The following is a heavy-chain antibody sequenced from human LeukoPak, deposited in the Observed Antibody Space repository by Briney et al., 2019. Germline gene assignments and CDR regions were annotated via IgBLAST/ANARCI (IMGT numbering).Heavy chain of an antibody. V-gene: IGHV3-30*02. CDR1: GFTFSSYG. Sequence: PGGSLRLSCAASGFTFSSYGMHWVRQAPGKGLEWVAFIRYDGINKYYADSMKGRFTISRDNSKNTLYLQMNSLRAEDTAVYYCAKVRTDFFDWLLSYFDYWGQGTLVTVSS. CDR3: AKVRTDFFDWLLSYFDY. D-gene: IGHD3-9*01. J-gene: IGHJ4*02. CDR2: IRYDGINK.